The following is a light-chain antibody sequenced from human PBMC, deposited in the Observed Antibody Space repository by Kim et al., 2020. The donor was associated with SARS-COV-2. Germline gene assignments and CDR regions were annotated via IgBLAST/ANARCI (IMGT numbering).Light chain of an antibody. Sequence: SASGGDRVTITGRASQSISTWWAWYQQKPGKAPELLMYDASRLQRGVPSGFSGSGSGTEFTLTISSLQPGDFATYYCQQYDSYSRTFGKGTKLEI. V-gene: IGKV1-5*01. CDR1: QSISTW. CDR2: DAS. J-gene: IGKJ2*01. CDR3: QQYDSYSRT.